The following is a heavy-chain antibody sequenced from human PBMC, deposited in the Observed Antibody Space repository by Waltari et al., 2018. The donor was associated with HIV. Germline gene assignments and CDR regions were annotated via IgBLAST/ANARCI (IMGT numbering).Heavy chain of an antibody. V-gene: IGHV4-39*01. CDR2: IYYSGST. CDR3: ASYYDSSGYEAKTFDI. Sequence: QLQLQESGPGLVKPSETLYLTCTVSGGSISSSSYSWRWPRQTPGKGLEWIGSIYYSGSTYYNPSLKSRVTISVDTSKNQFSLKLSSVTAADTAVYYCASYYDSSGYEAKTFDIWGQGTMVTVSS. J-gene: IGHJ3*02. D-gene: IGHD3-22*01. CDR1: GGSISSSSYS.